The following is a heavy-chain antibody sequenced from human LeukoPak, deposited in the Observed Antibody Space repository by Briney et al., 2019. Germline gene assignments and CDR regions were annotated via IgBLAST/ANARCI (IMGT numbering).Heavy chain of an antibody. D-gene: IGHD6-19*01. CDR1: GFKFITYT. CDR2: INAANGNT. V-gene: IGHV1-3*01. CDR3: ARGAPIRVAVAATFDP. J-gene: IGHJ5*02. Sequence: GASVKVSCKTSGFKFITYTMHWVRQAPGQRLEWMGWINAANGNTQYSQKFQGRVTITRDTSASTAYMELSSLRSEDTAMYYCARGAPIRVAVAATFDPWGQGTLVTVSS.